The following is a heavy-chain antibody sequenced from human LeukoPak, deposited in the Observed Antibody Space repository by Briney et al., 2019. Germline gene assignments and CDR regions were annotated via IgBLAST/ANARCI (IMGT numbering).Heavy chain of an antibody. CDR2: ISYDGSNK. V-gene: IGHV3-30*03. J-gene: IGHJ6*02. CDR1: GLTFSGYD. CDR3: AREYAESHPQDKILRFLEWPRHDYYYYGMDV. D-gene: IGHD3-3*01. Sequence: PGGSLRLSCAASGLTFSGYDMHWVRQAPGKGLEWVAVISYDGSNKYYADSVKGRFTISRDNSKNTLYLQMNSLRAEDTAVYYCAREYAESHPQDKILRFLEWPRHDYYYYGMDVWGQGTTVTVSS.